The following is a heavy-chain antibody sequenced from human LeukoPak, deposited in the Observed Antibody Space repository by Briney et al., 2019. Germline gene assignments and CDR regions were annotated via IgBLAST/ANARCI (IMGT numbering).Heavy chain of an antibody. CDR1: GFTFSSYW. D-gene: IGHD4-23*01. Sequence: GGSLRLSCAVSGFTFSSYWMHWVRQAPGKGLVWVSRIDRDGSRINYADSVKGRFTISRDNGKNTLFLQMNSLRAGDAAVYYCVRGNDYGGPHYWGQGTLVTVSS. CDR2: IDRDGSRI. CDR3: VRGNDYGGPHY. V-gene: IGHV3-74*01. J-gene: IGHJ4*02.